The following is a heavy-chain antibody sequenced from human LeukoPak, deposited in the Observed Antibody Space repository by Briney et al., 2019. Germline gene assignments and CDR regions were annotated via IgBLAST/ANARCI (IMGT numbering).Heavy chain of an antibody. CDR1: GYTFTNLD. CDR3: ASNPPNTGDFYY. CDR2: MSPNSGDT. Sequence: ASVKVSCKTSGYTFTNLDINWLRQAPGQGLEWMGWMSPNSGDTGYAQKFQGRISMTRDIFKSTAYMELSSLRSEDTAIYYCASNPPNTGDFYYWGLGTLVTVSS. V-gene: IGHV1-8*01. J-gene: IGHJ4*02. D-gene: IGHD1-1*01.